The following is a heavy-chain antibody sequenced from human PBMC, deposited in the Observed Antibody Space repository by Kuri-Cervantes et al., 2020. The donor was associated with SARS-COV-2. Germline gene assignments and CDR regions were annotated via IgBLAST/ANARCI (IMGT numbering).Heavy chain of an antibody. CDR1: GYTFTSYY. J-gene: IGHJ4*02. CDR2: INPSGGST. CDR3: ARATGPPGYFDY. V-gene: IGHV1-46*01. Sequence: VSVKVSCKASGYTFTSYYMHWVRQAPGQGLEWMGIINPSGGSTSYAQKFQGRVTMTRDTSTSTVYMELSSLRSEDTAVYYCARATGPPGYFDYWGQGTLVTVSS.